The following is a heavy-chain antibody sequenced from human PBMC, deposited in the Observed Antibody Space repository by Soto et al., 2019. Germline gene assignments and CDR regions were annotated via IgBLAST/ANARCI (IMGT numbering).Heavy chain of an antibody. CDR3: ARDLGYSSGWYGWYYYYYGMDV. CDR1: GFTFSSYA. D-gene: IGHD6-19*01. J-gene: IGHJ6*02. CDR2: ISYDGSNK. V-gene: IGHV3-30-3*01. Sequence: GSLILSCSASGFTFSSYAMHWVRQAPGKGLEWVAVISYDGSNKYYADSVKGRFTISRDNSKNTLYLQMNSLRAEDTAVYYCARDLGYSSGWYGWYYYYYGMDVWGQGTTVTVSS.